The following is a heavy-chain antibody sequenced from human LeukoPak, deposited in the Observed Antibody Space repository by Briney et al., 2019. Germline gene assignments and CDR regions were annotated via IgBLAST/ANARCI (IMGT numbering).Heavy chain of an antibody. Sequence: GGSLRLSCAASGFTFSSYGMHWVRQAPGKGLEWVAVIWYDGSNKYYADSVKGRFTISRDNSKNTLYLQMNSLRAEDTAVYYCARPPSIAAAGPLGRWSQGTLVTVSS. V-gene: IGHV3-33*01. CDR1: GFTFSSYG. CDR2: IWYDGSNK. CDR3: ARPPSIAAAGPLGR. D-gene: IGHD6-13*01. J-gene: IGHJ4*02.